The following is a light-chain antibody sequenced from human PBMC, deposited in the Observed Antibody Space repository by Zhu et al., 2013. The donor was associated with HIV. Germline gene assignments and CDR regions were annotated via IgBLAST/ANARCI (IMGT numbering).Light chain of an antibody. CDR3: QQYGASPLT. Sequence: EIVLTQSPVTLSVSPGERVILSCRASQSVASNLAWYQQRPGQAPRLLIYGASSRAPGIPDRFSGSGSGTDFTLTISRVEPEDFAVYYCQQYGASPLTFGGGTTVEIK. J-gene: IGKJ4*01. CDR2: GAS. CDR1: QSVASN. V-gene: IGKV3-20*01.